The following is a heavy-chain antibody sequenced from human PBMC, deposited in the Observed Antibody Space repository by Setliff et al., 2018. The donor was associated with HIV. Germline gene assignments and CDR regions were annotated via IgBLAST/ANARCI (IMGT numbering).Heavy chain of an antibody. J-gene: IGHJ4*02. CDR1: GASISTTTYY. D-gene: IGHD2-21*02. V-gene: IGHV4-39*02. CDR3: AREGDGIDY. CDR2: IHYTGNT. Sequence: PSETLSLTCTVSGASISTTTYYWGWIRQPPGNGLEWIGSIHYTGNTYNTPSLKSRLTISVDASKNQISLKLTSVTAADTAIYFCAREGDGIDYWGQGSLVTVSS.